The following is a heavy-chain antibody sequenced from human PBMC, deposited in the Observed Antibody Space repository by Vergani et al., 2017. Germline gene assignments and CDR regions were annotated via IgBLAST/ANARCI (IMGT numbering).Heavy chain of an antibody. D-gene: IGHD1-26*01. CDR1: GGSISSSSYY. Sequence: QLQLQESGPGLVKPSETLSLTCTVSGGSISSSSYYWGWIRQPPGKGLEWIGSIYYSGSTYYNPSLKSRVTISVDTSKNQFSLKLSSVTAADTAVYYCARGWHSGSYADYYFDYWGQGTLVTVSS. J-gene: IGHJ4*02. V-gene: IGHV4-39*07. CDR3: ARGWHSGSYADYYFDY. CDR2: IYYSGST.